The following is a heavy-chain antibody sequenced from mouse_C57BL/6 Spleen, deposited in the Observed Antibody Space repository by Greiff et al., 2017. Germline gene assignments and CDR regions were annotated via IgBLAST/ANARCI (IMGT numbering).Heavy chain of an antibody. J-gene: IGHJ2*01. CDR3: ARGLSRGYYFDY. CDR1: GFTFSDYY. V-gene: IGHV5-16*01. Sequence: EVMLVESEGGLVQPGSSMKLSCTASGFTFSDYYMAWVRQVPEKGLEWVANINYDGSSPYYMDSLKSRFIISRDNAKNILYLQMSRLKSEDTATYYCARGLSRGYYFDYWGQGTTLTVSS. D-gene: IGHD6-1*01. CDR2: INYDGSSP.